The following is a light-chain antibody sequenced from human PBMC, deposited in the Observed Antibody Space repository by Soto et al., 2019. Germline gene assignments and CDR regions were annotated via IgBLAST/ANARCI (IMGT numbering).Light chain of an antibody. Sequence: QSALTQPASVSGSPGQSITISCTGTSSDVGYYIYVSWYQHHPGKAPKLIIYDVSSRPSGVSDRFSGSKSGNTASLTISGLQAEDEAEYYCSSYTTSSTYVFGIGTKVTVL. CDR3: SSYTTSSTYV. V-gene: IGLV2-14*03. J-gene: IGLJ1*01. CDR1: SSDVGYYIY. CDR2: DVS.